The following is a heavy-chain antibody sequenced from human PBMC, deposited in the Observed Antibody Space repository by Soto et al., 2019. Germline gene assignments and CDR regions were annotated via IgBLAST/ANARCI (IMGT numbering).Heavy chain of an antibody. J-gene: IGHJ4*02. Sequence: SGESLKISCTGSGYSFSTYWIAWVRQMPGKGQEWMGIIYPGDSDTRYSPSFQGQVTISADTSTKTAYLQWSSLKASDTAIYYCARLPQFLWFGELTSRASYFNYWGPGTLVTVSS. CDR2: IYPGDSDT. V-gene: IGHV5-51*01. D-gene: IGHD3-10*01. CDR1: GYSFSTYW. CDR3: ARLPQFLWFGELTSRASYFNY.